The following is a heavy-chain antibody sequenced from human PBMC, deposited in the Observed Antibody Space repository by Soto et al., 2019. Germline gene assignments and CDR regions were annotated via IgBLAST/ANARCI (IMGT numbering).Heavy chain of an antibody. CDR2: INHSGST. CDR1: GGSFSGYY. CDR3: ARDIVVVPAAYFDY. J-gene: IGHJ4*02. V-gene: IGHV4-34*01. Sequence: KPSETLSLTCAVYGGSFSGYYWSWIRQPPGKGLEWIGKINHSGSTNYNPSLKSRVTISVDTSKNQFSLKLSSVTAADTAVYYCARDIVVVPAAYFDYWGQGTLVTVSS. D-gene: IGHD2-2*01.